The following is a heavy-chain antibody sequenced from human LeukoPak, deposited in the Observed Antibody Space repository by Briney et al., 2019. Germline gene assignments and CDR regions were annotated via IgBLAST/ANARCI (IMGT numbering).Heavy chain of an antibody. CDR1: GGSISSGDYY. CDR3: ARDTRRVRGIAGYYYGMDV. Sequence: SQTLSLTCTVSGGSISSGDYYWSWIRQPPGKGLEWIGYIYYSGSTYYNPPLKSRVTISVDTSKNQFSLKLSSVTAADTAVYYCARDTRRVRGIAGYYYGMDVWGKGTTVTVSS. D-gene: IGHD3-10*01. CDR2: IYYSGST. J-gene: IGHJ6*04. V-gene: IGHV4-30-4*01.